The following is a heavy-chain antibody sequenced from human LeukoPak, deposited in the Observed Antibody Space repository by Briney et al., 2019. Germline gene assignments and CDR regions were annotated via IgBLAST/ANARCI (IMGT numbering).Heavy chain of an antibody. Sequence: PGGSLRLSCAASGFTFTNYWMHCVRQAPGKGLVWVSHINTDGSSTNYADSVKGRFTISRDDAKNTLYLQMNSLRAEDTAVYYCARDPGAYFDYWGQGTLVTVSS. V-gene: IGHV3-74*01. D-gene: IGHD3-16*01. CDR1: GFTFTNYW. CDR3: ARDPGAYFDY. J-gene: IGHJ4*02. CDR2: INTDGSST.